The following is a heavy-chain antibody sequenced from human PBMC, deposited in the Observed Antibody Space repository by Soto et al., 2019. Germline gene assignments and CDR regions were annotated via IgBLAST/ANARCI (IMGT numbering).Heavy chain of an antibody. V-gene: IGHV4-34*01. Sequence: QVQLQQWGAGLLKPSETLSLTCAVYGGSFSGYYWSWIRQPPGKGLEWIGEINHSGSTNYNPSLKDRVTRSVDKSKNQLPLKLSCVDAADTAVYYCARGSSKASDPVRPFDFWGQGTLVTVSS. CDR2: INHSGST. CDR1: GGSFSGYY. J-gene: IGHJ4*02. D-gene: IGHD4-4*01. CDR3: ARGSSKASDPVRPFDF.